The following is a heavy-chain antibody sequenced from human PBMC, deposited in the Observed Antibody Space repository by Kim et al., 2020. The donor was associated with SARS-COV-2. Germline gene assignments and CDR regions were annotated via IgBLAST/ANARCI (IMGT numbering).Heavy chain of an antibody. V-gene: IGHV1-3*01. Sequence: ASVKVSCKASGYTFTSYAMHWVRQAPGQRLEWMGRINAGNGNTKYSQKFQGRVTITRDTSASTAYMELSSLRSEDTAVYYCAIRYSSGWYYFDYWGQGTLVTVSS. J-gene: IGHJ4*02. D-gene: IGHD6-19*01. CDR1: GYTFTSYA. CDR2: INAGNGNT. CDR3: AIRYSSGWYYFDY.